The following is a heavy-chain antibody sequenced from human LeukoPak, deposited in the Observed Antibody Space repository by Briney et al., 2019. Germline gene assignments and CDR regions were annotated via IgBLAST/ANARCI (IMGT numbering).Heavy chain of an antibody. Sequence: GGSLRLSCAASGFTFSNYEMNWVRQAPGKGLEWVSYISSSGTTIYYADSVKGRFTISRDYAKKSLYLQMNSLRAEDTAVYYCARVPYISFGEAYFDYWGQGTLVTVSS. D-gene: IGHD3-10*01. V-gene: IGHV3-48*03. CDR2: ISSSGTTI. CDR3: ARVPYISFGEAYFDY. J-gene: IGHJ4*02. CDR1: GFTFSNYE.